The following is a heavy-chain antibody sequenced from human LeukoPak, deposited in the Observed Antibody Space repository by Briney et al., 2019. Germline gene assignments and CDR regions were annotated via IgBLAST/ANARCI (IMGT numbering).Heavy chain of an antibody. CDR1: GGSISSGGYY. Sequence: SQTLSLTCTVSGGSISSGGYYWSWIRQHLGKGLEWIGYIYYSGSTYYNPSLKSRVTISVDTSKNQFSLKLSSVTAADTAVYYCASSSGDYNWYFDLWGRGTLVTVSS. CDR2: IYYSGST. V-gene: IGHV4-31*03. J-gene: IGHJ2*01. CDR3: ASSSGDYNWYFDL. D-gene: IGHD4-17*01.